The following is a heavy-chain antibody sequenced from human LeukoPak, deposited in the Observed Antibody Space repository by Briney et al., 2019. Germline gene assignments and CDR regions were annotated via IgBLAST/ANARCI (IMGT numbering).Heavy chain of an antibody. CDR1: GYSFTDYH. D-gene: IGHD5-12*01. CDR2: INPNSGGT. CDR3: ARDGHRESEWLRSEDYYMDV. J-gene: IGHJ6*03. V-gene: IGHV1-2*02. Sequence: GASVKVSCKASGYSFTDYHMHWVRQAPGQGLEWMGWINPNSGGTNYAQKFQGRVTMTRDTSISTAYMELSRLRSDDTAVYYCARDGHRESEWLRSEDYYMDVWGKGTTVTVSS.